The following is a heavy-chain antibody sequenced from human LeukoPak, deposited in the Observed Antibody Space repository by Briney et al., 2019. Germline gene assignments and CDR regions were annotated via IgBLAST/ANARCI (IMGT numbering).Heavy chain of an antibody. CDR1: GGSISSYY. V-gene: IGHV4-59*01. CDR2: IYYSGST. Sequence: SETLSLTCTVSGGSISSYYWSWIRQPPGKGLEWIGYIYYSGSTNYNPSLKSRVTISVDTSKNQFSLKLSSVTAADTAVYYCARVFRGRGYDPIYFDYWGQGTLVTVSS. CDR3: ARVFRGRGYDPIYFDY. J-gene: IGHJ4*02. D-gene: IGHD5-12*01.